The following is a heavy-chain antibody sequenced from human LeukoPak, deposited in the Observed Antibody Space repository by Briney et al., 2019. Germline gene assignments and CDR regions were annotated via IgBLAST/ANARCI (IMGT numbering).Heavy chain of an antibody. Sequence: PSETLSLTCAVYGGSFSGYYWSWIRQPPGKGLEWIGEINHSGSTNYNPSLKSRVTISVDTSKNQFSLKLSSVTAADAAVYYCGRGFYVAKNAGVFDMWGQGTMVAASS. V-gene: IGHV4-34*01. J-gene: IGHJ3*02. CDR2: INHSGST. CDR3: GRGFYVAKNAGVFDM. D-gene: IGHD3-16*01. CDR1: GGSFSGYY.